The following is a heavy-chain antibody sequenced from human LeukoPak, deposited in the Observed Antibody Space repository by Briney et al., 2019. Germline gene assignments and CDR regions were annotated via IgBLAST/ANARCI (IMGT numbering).Heavy chain of an antibody. CDR2: VRYDGNNK. Sequence: GGSLRLSCAASGFTFRTYGMNWVRQAPGKGLEWVAFVRYDGNNKFYADSVKGRFTISRDNAKNSLYLQMNSLRAEDTAVYYCARGWWRAMDYWGQGTLVTVSS. V-gene: IGHV3-30*02. J-gene: IGHJ4*02. CDR1: GFTFRTYG. CDR3: ARGWWRAMDY. D-gene: IGHD2-8*02.